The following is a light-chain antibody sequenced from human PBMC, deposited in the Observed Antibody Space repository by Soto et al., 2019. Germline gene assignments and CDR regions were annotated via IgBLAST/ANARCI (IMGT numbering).Light chain of an antibody. CDR3: QQYNNLPFT. CDR2: GAS. Sequence: EIVMTQSPAPLSVSPGERATLSCRASQSVSSDIAWYQQKPVQAPRLLIYGASNRATGIPARFSGSGSGTEFALTNSSLQSEDSAVYYCQQYNNLPFTFGAGTKVNIK. CDR1: QSVSSD. J-gene: IGKJ3*01. V-gene: IGKV3-15*01.